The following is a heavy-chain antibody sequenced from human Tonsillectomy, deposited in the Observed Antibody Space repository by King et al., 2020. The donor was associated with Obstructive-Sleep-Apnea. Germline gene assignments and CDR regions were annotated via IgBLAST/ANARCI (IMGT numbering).Heavy chain of an antibody. V-gene: IGHV4-31*03. D-gene: IGHD3-22*01. CDR1: SDSISSGNYY. J-gene: IGHJ5*02. CDR2: IFYSGST. Sequence: VQLQESGPGLVKPSQTLSLTCTVSSDSISSGNYYWRWIRQHPGKGLEWIGYIFYSGSTYYNPSLKSRVTISVDTSKNQFSLRLSSVTAADTAVYYCARLYYYDNSGLNWFDPWGQGTLVTVSS. CDR3: ARLYYYDNSGLNWFDP.